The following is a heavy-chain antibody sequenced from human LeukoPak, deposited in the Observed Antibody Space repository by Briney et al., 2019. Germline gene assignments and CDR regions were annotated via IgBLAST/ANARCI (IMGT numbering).Heavy chain of an antibody. Sequence: GGSLRLSCAAAGFTFSSFGMHCVRRAPGRGLEWVALILYDDKYYADSVKGRFTISRDNSKSTLYLQMDSLRAEDTAVYYCARYCSGGCYSGFDYWGQGTLVTVPS. CDR1: GFTFSSFG. CDR3: ARYCSGGCYSGFDY. V-gene: IGHV3-33*01. J-gene: IGHJ4*02. D-gene: IGHD2-15*01. CDR2: ILYDDK.